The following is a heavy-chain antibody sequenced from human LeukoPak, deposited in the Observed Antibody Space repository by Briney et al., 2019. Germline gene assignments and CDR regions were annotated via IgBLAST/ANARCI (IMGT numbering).Heavy chain of an antibody. CDR1: GFTFSSYN. V-gene: IGHV3-21*01. D-gene: IGHD6-19*01. CDR3: ARCIAVAGTGSWYFDL. Sequence: PGGSLRLSCAASGFTFSSYNMNWVRQAPGKGLEWVSSISTSSSYIYYADSVRGRFTISRDNAKNSLFLQMNSLRVEDTAIYYCARCIAVAGTGSWYFDLWGRGTLITVSS. CDR2: ISTSSSYI. J-gene: IGHJ2*01.